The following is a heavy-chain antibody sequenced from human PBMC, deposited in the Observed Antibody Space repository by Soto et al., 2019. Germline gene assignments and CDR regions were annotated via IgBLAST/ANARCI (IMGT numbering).Heavy chain of an antibody. CDR3: AREGNLGRWIQPLDS. CDR2: IHYNGNT. V-gene: IGHV4-59*01. Sequence: SGTVSLTCTVAGGAISSDYWSWIRRAPGKGLEWIGNIHYNGNTKYSPSLKSRVTMSVDTSKNHFSLKLISVTTAVTAVYFCAREGNLGRWIQPLDSWGQGTLVNVSS. J-gene: IGHJ4*02. D-gene: IGHD2-2*03. CDR1: GGAISSDY.